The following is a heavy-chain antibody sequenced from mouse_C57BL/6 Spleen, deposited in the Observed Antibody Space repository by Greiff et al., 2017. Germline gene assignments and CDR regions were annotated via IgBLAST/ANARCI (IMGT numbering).Heavy chain of an antibody. CDR3: ARSVGYYGSSHYYFDY. D-gene: IGHD1-1*01. V-gene: IGHV1-59*01. Sequence: QVQLQQPGAELVRPGTSVKLSCKASGYTFTSYWMHWVKQRPGQGLEWIGVIDPSDSYTNYNQKFKGKATLTVDTSSSTAYMQLSSLTSEDSAVXYCARSVGYYGSSHYYFDYWGQGTTLTVSS. J-gene: IGHJ2*01. CDR2: IDPSDSYT. CDR1: GYTFTSYW.